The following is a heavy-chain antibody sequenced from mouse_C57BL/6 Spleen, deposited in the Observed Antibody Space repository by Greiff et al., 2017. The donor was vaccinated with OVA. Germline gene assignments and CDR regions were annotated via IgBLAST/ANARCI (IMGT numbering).Heavy chain of an antibody. D-gene: IGHD1-1*01. V-gene: IGHV5-6*01. J-gene: IGHJ1*03. CDR3: ARAITTVVDWYFDV. CDR1: GFTFSSYG. Sequence: EVQVVESGGDLVKPGGSLKLSCAASGFTFSSYGMSWVRQTPDKRLEWVATISSGGSYTYYPDSVKGRFTISRDNAKNTLYLQMSSLKSEDTAMYYCARAITTVVDWYFDVWGTGTTVTVSS. CDR2: ISSGGSYT.